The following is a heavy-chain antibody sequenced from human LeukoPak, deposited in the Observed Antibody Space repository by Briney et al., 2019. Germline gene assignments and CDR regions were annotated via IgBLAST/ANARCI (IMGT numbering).Heavy chain of an antibody. CDR2: ISSSSSYI. D-gene: IGHD1-26*01. Sequence: GGSLRLSCAASGFTFSNYAMSWVRQAPGRGLEWVSSISSSSSYIYYADSVKGRFTISRDNAKNSLYLQMNSLRAEDTAVYYCARDGAYSGSYRGLFDYWGQGTLVTVSS. CDR1: GFTFSNYA. J-gene: IGHJ4*02. V-gene: IGHV3-21*01. CDR3: ARDGAYSGSYRGLFDY.